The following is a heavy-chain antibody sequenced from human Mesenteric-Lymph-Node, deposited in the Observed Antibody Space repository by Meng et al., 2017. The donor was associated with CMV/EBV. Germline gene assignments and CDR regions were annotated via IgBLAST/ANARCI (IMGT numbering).Heavy chain of an antibody. Sequence: GESLKISCAASGFTVSSNYMSWVRQAPGKGLEWVSGISGSGDTSNYADSVKGRFTSSRDNSKNTLYLQMNSLRAEDTAVYYCAKLLYDFWSGYYPPVNAFDIWGQGTMVTVSS. CDR1: GFTVSSNY. CDR3: AKLLYDFWSGYYPPVNAFDI. D-gene: IGHD3-3*01. CDR2: ISGSGDTS. V-gene: IGHV3-23*01. J-gene: IGHJ3*02.